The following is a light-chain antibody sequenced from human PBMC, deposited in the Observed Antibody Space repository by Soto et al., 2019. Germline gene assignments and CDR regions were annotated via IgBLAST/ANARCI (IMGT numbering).Light chain of an antibody. J-gene: IGKJ5*01. CDR1: QSVSSN. V-gene: IGKV3-11*01. CDR2: DAS. CDR3: QQRNDWRRGT. Sequence: EIVLTQSPGTLSLSPGEGATLSCMASQSVSSNLAWYQQKPGQAPRLLIYDASNRATGVPARFSGSGSGTDFTLTISSLEPEDFAVYYCQQRNDWRRGTFGQGTRLEI.